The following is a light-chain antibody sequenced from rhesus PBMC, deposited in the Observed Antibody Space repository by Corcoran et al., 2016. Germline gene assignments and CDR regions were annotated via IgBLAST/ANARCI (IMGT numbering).Light chain of an antibody. CDR2: KAS. J-gene: IGKJ2*01. V-gene: IGKV1-74*01. CDR3: QHGYGAPPSS. CDR1: ENVNTY. Sequence: DIQMTQSPSSLSASVGDRVTITCRARENVNTYLNWYQQKPGKAPKLLIYKASTLQSGVPSRFRGSGSGTDYTCPISGLQPDDVATYYCQHGYGAPPSSFGQGTKVEIK.